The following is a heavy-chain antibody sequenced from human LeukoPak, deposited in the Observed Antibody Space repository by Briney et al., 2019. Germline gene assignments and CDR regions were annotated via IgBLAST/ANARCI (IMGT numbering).Heavy chain of an antibody. V-gene: IGHV4-4*07. Sequence: SETLSLTCTVSGGSISSYYWSWIRQPAGKGLEWIGRIYTSGSTNYNPSLKSRVTMSVDTSKNQFSLKLSSVTAADTAVYYCASASGSGRNYAFDIWGQGTMVTVSS. CDR2: IYTSGST. J-gene: IGHJ3*02. CDR1: GGSISSYY. CDR3: ASASGSGRNYAFDI. D-gene: IGHD1-26*01.